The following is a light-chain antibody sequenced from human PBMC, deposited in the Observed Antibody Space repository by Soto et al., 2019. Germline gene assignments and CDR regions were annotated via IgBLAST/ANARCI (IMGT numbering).Light chain of an antibody. CDR3: NSYAGTSYV. Sequence: QSMLTQPAPVSGSPGQSITLSCTGNRIDVGGYNYVSWYQQHPGKAPKLMIYEVSNRPSGVSNRFSGSKSGNTASLTISGLQAEDEADYYCNSYAGTSYVFGTGTKVTVL. V-gene: IGLV2-14*01. CDR2: EVS. J-gene: IGLJ1*01. CDR1: RIDVGGYNY.